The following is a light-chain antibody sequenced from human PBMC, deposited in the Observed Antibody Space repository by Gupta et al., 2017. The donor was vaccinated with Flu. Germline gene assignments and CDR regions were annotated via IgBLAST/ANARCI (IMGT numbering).Light chain of an antibody. CDR3: QQYNSYCT. CDR1: QSISTW. Sequence: VRDRVTITCRVSQSISTWLAWYQQKPGKAPKLLISKASSLESGGPSRFSGSESGTEFSLTISSLQPDDCATYYCQQYNSYCTFGQGTKLEIQ. CDR2: KAS. J-gene: IGKJ2*02. V-gene: IGKV1-5*03.